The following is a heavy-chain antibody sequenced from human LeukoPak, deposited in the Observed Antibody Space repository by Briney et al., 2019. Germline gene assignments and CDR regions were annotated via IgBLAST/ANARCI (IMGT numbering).Heavy chain of an antibody. J-gene: IGHJ4*02. Sequence: GGSLRLSCAASGFTFSDYYMSWIRQAPGKGLEWVAYINSRSSYTKYADSVRGRFTISRDNAKNSLYLQMNSLRAEDTAVYYCARDLRQCTTTSCPFDSWGQGTLVTVSS. CDR1: GFTFSDYY. CDR2: INSRSSYT. CDR3: ARDLRQCTTTSCPFDS. V-gene: IGHV3-11*05. D-gene: IGHD2-2*01.